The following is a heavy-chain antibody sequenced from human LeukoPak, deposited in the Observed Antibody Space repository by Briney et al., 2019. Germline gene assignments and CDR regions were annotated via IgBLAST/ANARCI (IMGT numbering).Heavy chain of an antibody. CDR2: IWYDGSNK. CDR3: ARGIFHGYGDYYSFDY. Sequence: GGSLRLSCAASGFTFSSYGMHWVRQAPGKGLEWVAVIWYDGSNKYYADSVKGRFTISRDNSKNTLYLQMNSLRAEDTAVYYCARGIFHGYGDYYSFDYWGQGTLVTVSS. D-gene: IGHD4-17*01. V-gene: IGHV3-33*01. J-gene: IGHJ4*02. CDR1: GFTFSSYG.